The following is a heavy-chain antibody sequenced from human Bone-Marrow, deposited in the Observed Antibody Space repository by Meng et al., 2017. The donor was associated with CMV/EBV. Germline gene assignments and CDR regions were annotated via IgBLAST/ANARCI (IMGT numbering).Heavy chain of an antibody. CDR1: GYSISSGYY. J-gene: IGHJ4*02. CDR2: IYHSGSI. CDR3: GCCSSTSLSRGGDYFDY. D-gene: IGHD2-2*01. V-gene: IGHV4-38-2*02. Sequence: SETLSLTCTVSGYSISSGYYWGWIRQPPGKGLEWIGSIYHSGSIYYNPSLKSRVTISVDTSKNQFSLKLSSVTAADTAVYYCGCCSSTSLSRGGDYFDYWGQGTLVTVSS.